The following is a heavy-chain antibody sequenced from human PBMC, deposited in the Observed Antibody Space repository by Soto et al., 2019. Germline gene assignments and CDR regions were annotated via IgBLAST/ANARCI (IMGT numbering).Heavy chain of an antibody. CDR1: GFTFRNYG. Sequence: QVQLVESGGGVVQPGRSLRLSCAASGFTFRNYGMHWVRQAPGKGLEWVAVIWYGGTNKYYADSVKGRFTISRDNSENIMYLQMNRLRVEDTAVYYCARDIRSAYFDYWGQGALVTVSS. V-gene: IGHV3-33*01. D-gene: IGHD2-21*01. CDR2: IWYGGTNK. CDR3: ARDIRSAYFDY. J-gene: IGHJ4*02.